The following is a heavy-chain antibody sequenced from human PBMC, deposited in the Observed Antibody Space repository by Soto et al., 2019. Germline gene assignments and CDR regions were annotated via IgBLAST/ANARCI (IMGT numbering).Heavy chain of an antibody. CDR2: INPNSGGT. CDR1: GYTFTGYY. V-gene: IGHV1-2*02. J-gene: IGHJ5*02. CDR3: ARGSIAAAGNWFDP. Sequence: VKVSCKASGYTFTGYYMHWVRQAPGQGLEWMGWINPNSGGTNYAQKFQGRVTMTRDTSISTAYMELSRLRSDDTAVYYCARGSIAAAGNWFDPWGQGTLVTVSS. D-gene: IGHD6-13*01.